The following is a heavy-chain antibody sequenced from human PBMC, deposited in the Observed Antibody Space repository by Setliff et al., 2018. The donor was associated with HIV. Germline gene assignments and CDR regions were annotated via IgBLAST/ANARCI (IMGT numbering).Heavy chain of an antibody. Sequence: GASVKVSCKASGGTFSSYAISWVRQAPGHGLEWMGYFDPQDGKTIYAQKFQGRVTMTTDTSTSTAYMELRSLRSDDTAVYYCARDYYDFWSGHRSRDAFDVWGQGTTVTVSS. CDR2: FDPQDGKT. CDR1: GGTFSSYA. D-gene: IGHD3-3*01. J-gene: IGHJ3*01. V-gene: IGHV1-18*01. CDR3: ARDYYDFWSGHRSRDAFDV.